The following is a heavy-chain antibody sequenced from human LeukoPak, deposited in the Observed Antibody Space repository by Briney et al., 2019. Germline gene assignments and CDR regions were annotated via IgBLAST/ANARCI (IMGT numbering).Heavy chain of an antibody. CDR1: GFTFSNAW. Sequence: GGSLRLSCAASGFTFSNAWMSWVRQAPGKGLEWLGRIKSKTDGGTTDYAAPVKGKFTISRDDSKNTVYLQMNSLKTEDTAVYYCTTDYKHYYDRSGPRAFWGQGTLVTVSS. V-gene: IGHV3-15*01. CDR2: IKSKTDGGTT. D-gene: IGHD3-22*01. J-gene: IGHJ4*02. CDR3: TTDYKHYYDRSGPRAF.